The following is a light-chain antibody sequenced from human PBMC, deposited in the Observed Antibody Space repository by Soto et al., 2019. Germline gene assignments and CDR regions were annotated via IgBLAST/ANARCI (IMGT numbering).Light chain of an antibody. J-gene: IGKJ2*01. CDR3: KQYDSTPST. V-gene: IGKV4-1*01. CDR1: QSVLYSSNNKNY. CDR2: WAS. Sequence: DIVMTQSPDSLAVSLGERATINCKSSQSVLYSSNNKNYLAWYQQRPGQPPKLLIYWASTRESGVPDRFSSSGSGTDFTLNITSLQAEDVEVYYCKQYDSTPSTFCQGTKLESK.